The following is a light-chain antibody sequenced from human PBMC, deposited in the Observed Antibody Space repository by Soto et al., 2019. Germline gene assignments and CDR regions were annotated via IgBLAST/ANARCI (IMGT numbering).Light chain of an antibody. Sequence: QSVLTQPPSASGTPGQRVTISCSGSSSNIGSHFVSWYQQLPGTAPKLLIYRNNQRPSGVPARFSGSKSGTSASLAISGLRSEDEADYYCAAWDDSLSGRGVVFGGGTKVTVL. J-gene: IGLJ2*01. V-gene: IGLV1-47*01. CDR2: RNN. CDR1: SSNIGSHF. CDR3: AAWDDSLSGRGVV.